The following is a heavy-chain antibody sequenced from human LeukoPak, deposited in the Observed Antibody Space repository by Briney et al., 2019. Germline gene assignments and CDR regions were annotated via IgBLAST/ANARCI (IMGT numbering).Heavy chain of an antibody. V-gene: IGHV3-48*02. CDR1: GFTFGSFG. J-gene: IGHJ4*02. Sequence: GGSLRLSCAACGFTFGSFGMHWVRQAPGKGLEWISYISNSGSDISYADSVKGRFTFYRANAKNSLYLQMNSLRDEDTAVSYYETLSDSYWGQGTLVSVSS. CDR3: ETLSDSY. CDR2: ISNSGSDI. D-gene: IGHD3-3*02.